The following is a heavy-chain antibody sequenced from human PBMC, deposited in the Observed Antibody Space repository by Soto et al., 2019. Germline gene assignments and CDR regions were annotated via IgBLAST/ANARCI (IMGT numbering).Heavy chain of an antibody. CDR1: GGTFRSYS. J-gene: IGHJ6*02. Sequence: SVKVSCKAPGGTFRSYSISWVRQAPGQGLEWMGGIIPIFDITNYAQKFQGRVTITADESTSTAYMELSSLGSDDTAVYYCARPDEGGYSSNHHYYYALDVWGQGTTVTVPS. D-gene: IGHD3-22*01. CDR2: IIPIFDIT. V-gene: IGHV1-69*13. CDR3: ARPDEGGYSSNHHYYYALDV.